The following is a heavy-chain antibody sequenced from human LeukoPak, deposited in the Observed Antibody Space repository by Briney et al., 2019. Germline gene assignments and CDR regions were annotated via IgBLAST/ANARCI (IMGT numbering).Heavy chain of an antibody. CDR3: ASSSSSWRFDY. Sequence: SETLSLTCTVSGGSISSYYWSWIRQPAGKGLEWIGRIYTSGSTNYNPSLKSRVTMSVDTSKNQFFLKLSSVTAADTAVYYCASSSSSWRFDYWGQGTLVTVSS. CDR2: IYTSGST. V-gene: IGHV4-4*07. J-gene: IGHJ4*02. CDR1: GGSISSYY. D-gene: IGHD6-13*01.